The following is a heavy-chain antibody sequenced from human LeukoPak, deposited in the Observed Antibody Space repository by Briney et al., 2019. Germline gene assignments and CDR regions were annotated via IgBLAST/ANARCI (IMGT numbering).Heavy chain of an antibody. V-gene: IGHV3-53*01. J-gene: IGHJ3*02. CDR2: IYSGGST. CDR1: GFTVSSNY. Sequence: TGGSLRLSCAASGFTVSSNYMSWVRQAPGKGPEWVSVIYSGGSTYYADSVKGRFAISRDNSKNTLYLQMNSLRAEDTAVYYCASDYGDYHDAFDIWGQGTMVTVSS. CDR3: ASDYGDYHDAFDI. D-gene: IGHD4-17*01.